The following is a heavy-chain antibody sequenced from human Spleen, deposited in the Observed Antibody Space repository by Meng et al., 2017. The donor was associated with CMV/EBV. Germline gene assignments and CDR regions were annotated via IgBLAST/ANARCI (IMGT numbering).Heavy chain of an antibody. CDR1: GLPLSGYS. V-gene: IGHV3-7*04. Sequence: SLTISCAGYGLPLSGYSIGWVRQGTGKGLEWVANKNKDGRERCYVDSVKTPITISTHNAKNALYLQMASQRGEDASAYYCARGTGGHWGQGTLVTVSS. CDR2: KNKDGRER. D-gene: IGHD1/OR15-1a*01. J-gene: IGHJ4*02. CDR3: ARGTGGH.